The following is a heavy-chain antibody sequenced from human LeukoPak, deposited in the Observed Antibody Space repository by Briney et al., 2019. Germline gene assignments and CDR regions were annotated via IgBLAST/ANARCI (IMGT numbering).Heavy chain of an antibody. J-gene: IGHJ5*02. Sequence: SETLSLTCTVSGGSISTYYWSWIRQPPGKGLEWIGYIYYTGSTSYNPSLKSRVTMSLDASKNQFSLELNSVTPADTAVYYCTRGGNYWPQWWFDPWGRGTLVSVSS. V-gene: IGHV4-59*01. CDR1: GGSISTYY. D-gene: IGHD1-26*01. CDR2: IYYTGST. CDR3: TRGGNYWPQWWFDP.